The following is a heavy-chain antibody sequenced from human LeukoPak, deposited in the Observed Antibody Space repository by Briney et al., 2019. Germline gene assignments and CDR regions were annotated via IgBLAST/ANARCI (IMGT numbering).Heavy chain of an antibody. Sequence: ASVKVSCKASGYTFTGYYMHWVRQAPGQGLEWMGWINPNSGGTNYAQKFQGRVTMTRDTSTSTVYMELSSLGSEDTAVYYCARGGGSYWDYYYYMDVWGKGTTVTISS. CDR1: GYTFTGYY. CDR2: INPNSGGT. CDR3: ARGGGSYWDYYYYMDV. D-gene: IGHD1-26*01. V-gene: IGHV1-2*02. J-gene: IGHJ6*03.